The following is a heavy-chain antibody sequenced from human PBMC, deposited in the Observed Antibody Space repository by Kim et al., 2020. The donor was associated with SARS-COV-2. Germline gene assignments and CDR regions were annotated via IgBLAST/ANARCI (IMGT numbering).Heavy chain of an antibody. CDR2: INHSGST. Sequence: SETLSLTCAVYGGSFSGYYWSWIRQPPGKGLEWIGEINHSGSTNYNPSLKSRVTISVDTSKNQFSLKLSSVTAADTAVYYCARLGGVRVYPWGQGTLVTVSS. CDR3: ARLGGVRVYP. J-gene: IGHJ5*02. D-gene: IGHD3-3*01. V-gene: IGHV4-34*01. CDR1: GGSFSGYY.